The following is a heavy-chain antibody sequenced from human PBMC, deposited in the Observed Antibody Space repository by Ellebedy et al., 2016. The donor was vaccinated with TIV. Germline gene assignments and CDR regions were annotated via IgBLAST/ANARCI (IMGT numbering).Heavy chain of an antibody. V-gene: IGHV3-30*03. Sequence: GESLKISCAASGFTFSSYGMHWVRQAPGKGLEWVAVISYDGSNKYYADSVKGRFTISRDNARKSLYLQMNSLRVGDTAVYYCARNTVEVPGGDAFDFWGQGTTVTVSS. D-gene: IGHD2-2*01. CDR3: ARNTVEVPGGDAFDF. CDR2: ISYDGSNK. CDR1: GFTFSSYG. J-gene: IGHJ3*01.